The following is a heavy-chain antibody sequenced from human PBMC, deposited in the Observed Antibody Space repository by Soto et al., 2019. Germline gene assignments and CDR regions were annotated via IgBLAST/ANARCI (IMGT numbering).Heavy chain of an antibody. CDR3: AKDKGSTVTTAQNYYYGMDV. V-gene: IGHV3-30*18. CDR2: ISYDGSNK. Sequence: PGGSLRLSCAASGFTFSSYGMHWVRQAPGKGLEWVAVISYDGSNKYYADSVKGRFTISRDNSKNTLYLQMNSLRAEDTAVYYCAKDKGSTVTTAQNYYYGMDVWGQGTTVTVSS. CDR1: GFTFSSYG. D-gene: IGHD4-4*01. J-gene: IGHJ6*02.